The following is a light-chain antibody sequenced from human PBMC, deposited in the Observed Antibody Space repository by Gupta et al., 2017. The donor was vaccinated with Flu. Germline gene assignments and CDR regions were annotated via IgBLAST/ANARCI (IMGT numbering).Light chain of an antibody. V-gene: IGLV2-11*01. Sequence: QSFTVSCTGTSSDVGFYNYVPWYHQFPHNALKLIIYDCNKRPSGVPDRFSGSKSGNTASLTISGLQAEDEADYYCCSYGSDYVFGTGTQVTVL. CDR1: SSDVGFYNY. CDR3: CSYGSDYV. CDR2: DCN. J-gene: IGLJ1*01.